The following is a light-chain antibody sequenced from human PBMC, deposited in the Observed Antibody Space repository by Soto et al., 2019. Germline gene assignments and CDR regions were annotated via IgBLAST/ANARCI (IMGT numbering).Light chain of an antibody. V-gene: IGKV3-20*01. CDR2: GAS. J-gene: IGKJ1*01. Sequence: EIVLTQSPATLSSFPGDRVTLSCRASQSVSNNYLAWYQQKPGQGPRLLIYGASNRATGIPDRFSGSGSGTDFTLAISRLEPEDVAVYYCQQYGSSGTFGQGTKVDIK. CDR1: QSVSNNY. CDR3: QQYGSSGT.